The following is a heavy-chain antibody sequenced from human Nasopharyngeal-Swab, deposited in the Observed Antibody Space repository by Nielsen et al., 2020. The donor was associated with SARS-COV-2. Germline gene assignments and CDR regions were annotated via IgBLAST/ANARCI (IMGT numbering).Heavy chain of an antibody. D-gene: IGHD1-26*01. J-gene: IGHJ4*02. V-gene: IGHV3-21*01. CDR1: GFTFSSYS. CDR2: ISSSSSYI. Sequence: GESLKISCAASGFTFSSYSMNWVRQAPGKGLEWVSSISSSSSYIYYADSVKGRFTISRDNAKNSLYLQMNSLRAEDTAVYYCAKDRGTLVSLFVVHWGQGTLVTVSS. CDR3: AKDRGTLVSLFVVH.